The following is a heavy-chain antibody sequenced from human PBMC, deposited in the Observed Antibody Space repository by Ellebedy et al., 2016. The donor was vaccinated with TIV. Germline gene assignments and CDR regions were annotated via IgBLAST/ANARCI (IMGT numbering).Heavy chain of an antibody. CDR2: IVGSGS. CDR1: VFTFTTYA. J-gene: IGHJ6*02. CDR3: AKDKVFGDSKWEIDV. Sequence: GESLKISCAASVFTFTTYAMHWVRQAPGKGLEWVSGIVGSGSQKYAASVKGRVTISRDNFKNTLYLQMNSLRAEDTAVYYCAKDKVFGDSKWEIDVWGQGTTVTVSS. V-gene: IGHV3-23*01. D-gene: IGHD4-17*01.